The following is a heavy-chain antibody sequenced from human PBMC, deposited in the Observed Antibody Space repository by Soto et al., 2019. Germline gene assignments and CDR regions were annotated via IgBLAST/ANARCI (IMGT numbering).Heavy chain of an antibody. J-gene: IGHJ5*02. CDR1: GYSFTRYW. CDR2: IDTSDSYT. D-gene: IGHD4-17*01. V-gene: IGHV5-10-1*03. Sequence: EVQLVQSGAEVKKPGESLRISCKGSGYSFTRYWISWVRQMPGKVLEGMGRIDTSDSYTKYSPSFQGHVTMSADKSISTAYLQWSSLKASDTAMYYCARLRYDYGDYLWCDTGGQGTLVTVSS. CDR3: ARLRYDYGDYLWCDT.